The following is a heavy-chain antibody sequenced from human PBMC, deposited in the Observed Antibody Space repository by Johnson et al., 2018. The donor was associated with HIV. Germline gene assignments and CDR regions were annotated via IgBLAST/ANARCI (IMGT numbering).Heavy chain of an antibody. CDR2: IYSDGSDT. Sequence: VQLVESGGGVVQPGRSLRLSCAASGFTFSSYAMHWVRQAPGKGLVWVARIYSDGSDTAYADSVKGRFTISRDNAKNSLYLQMNSLRAEDTALYYCVRGLLWFGELLEAFDIWGQGTMVTVSS. D-gene: IGHD3-10*01. J-gene: IGHJ3*02. V-gene: IGHV3-74*03. CDR1: GFTFSSYA. CDR3: VRGLLWFGELLEAFDI.